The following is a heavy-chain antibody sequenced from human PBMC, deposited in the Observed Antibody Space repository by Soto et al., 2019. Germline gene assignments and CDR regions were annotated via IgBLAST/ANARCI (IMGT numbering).Heavy chain of an antibody. CDR2: IIPVFGTA. D-gene: IGHD6-13*01. CDR3: ARETPSAAAAYYYYGLDV. J-gene: IGHJ6*02. Sequence: QVQLVQSGAEVKKAGSSVKVSCKVSGGTFSSYLINWVRQAPGQGLEWVGGIIPVFGTASYAEKFQGRVTMTADEATSTAYLELSSLRPDDTAVYYCARETPSAAAAYYYYGLDVWGQGTTVTVPS. V-gene: IGHV1-69*01. CDR1: GGTFSSYL.